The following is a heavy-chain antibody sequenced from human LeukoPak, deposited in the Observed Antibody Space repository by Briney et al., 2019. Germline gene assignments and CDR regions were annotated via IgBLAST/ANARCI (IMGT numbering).Heavy chain of an antibody. Sequence: GGSLRLSCAASGFSFTTYSINWVRQAPGKGLEWVSYISSTATTIYYADSVKGRFTISRDNAKNSLYLQMNSLRAEDAALYYCAKGTYDILTGWVDYWGQGALVTVSS. V-gene: IGHV3-48*04. D-gene: IGHD3-9*01. CDR3: AKGTYDILTGWVDY. CDR2: ISSTATTI. CDR1: GFSFTTYS. J-gene: IGHJ4*02.